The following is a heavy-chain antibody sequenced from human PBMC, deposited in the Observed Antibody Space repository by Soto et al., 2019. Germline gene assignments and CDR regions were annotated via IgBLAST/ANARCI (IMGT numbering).Heavy chain of an antibody. CDR3: ARGGGNTGSYYGHVLDI. CDR2: VNPSGGST. CDR1: GYTLTNYY. D-gene: IGHD1-26*01. J-gene: IGHJ3*02. V-gene: IGHV1-46*01. Sequence: ASVKVSCKASGYTLTNYYMHWVRQAPGQGLEWMGIVNPSGGSTSYSQKFQGRVTMTRDTSTSTVYMELSSLRSEDTAVFYCARGGGNTGSYYGHVLDIWGQGTMVTVSS.